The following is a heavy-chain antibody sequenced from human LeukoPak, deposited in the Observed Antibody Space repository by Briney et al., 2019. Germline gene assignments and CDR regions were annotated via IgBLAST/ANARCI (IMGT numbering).Heavy chain of an antibody. J-gene: IGHJ3*02. CDR2: INPNSGGT. CDR3: ARGSGSYVPFDI. V-gene: IGHV1-2*02. Sequence: GASVKVSCKASGYIFTDSYIHWVRQAPGQGLEWMGWINPNSGGTSYAQKFQGRVTMTRDTSISTAYMELSRLRSDDTAVYYCARGSGSYVPFDIWGQGTMVTVSS. D-gene: IGHD1-26*01. CDR1: GYIFTDSY.